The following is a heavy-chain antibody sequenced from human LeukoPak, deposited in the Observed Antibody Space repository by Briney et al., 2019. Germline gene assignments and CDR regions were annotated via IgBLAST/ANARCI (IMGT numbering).Heavy chain of an antibody. V-gene: IGHV4-59*08. D-gene: IGHD3-22*01. Sequence: SETLSLTCTVSGGSISSYYWSWIRQPPGKGLEWIGYIYYSGSTNYNPSLKSRVTISVDTSKNQFSLKLSSVTAADTAVYYCARADSSGYYYATPPFDYWGQGTLVTVSS. CDR3: ARADSSGYYYATPPFDY. J-gene: IGHJ4*02. CDR1: GGSISSYY. CDR2: IYYSGST.